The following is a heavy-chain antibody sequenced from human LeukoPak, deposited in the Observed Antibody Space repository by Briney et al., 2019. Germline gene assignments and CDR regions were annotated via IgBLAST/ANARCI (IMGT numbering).Heavy chain of an antibody. CDR3: AKAPLYKKYFDY. V-gene: IGHV3-23*01. CDR2: ISNSGDAT. Sequence: GGSLRLSCAASGFTFSNYDMSWVRQAPGKGLEWVSTISNSGDATYYADSVKGRFTISRDNSKNTLYLQMNSLRAEDTAVYYCAKAPLYKKYFDYWGQGTLVTVSS. CDR1: GFTFSNYD. J-gene: IGHJ4*02. D-gene: IGHD1-1*01.